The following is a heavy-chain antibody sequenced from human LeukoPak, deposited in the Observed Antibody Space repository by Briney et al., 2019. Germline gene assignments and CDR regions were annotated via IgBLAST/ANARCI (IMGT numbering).Heavy chain of an antibody. CDR1: GGSISSGGYY. V-gene: IGHV4-31*03. Sequence: SETLSLTCTVSGGSISSGGYYWSWIRQHPGKGLEWIGYIYYSGSTYYNPSLKSRVTISVDTSKNQFSLKLSSVTAADTAVYYCARVEDCSSTSCYPLVDYWGQGTLVTVSS. CDR2: IYYSGST. D-gene: IGHD2-2*01. J-gene: IGHJ4*02. CDR3: ARVEDCSSTSCYPLVDY.